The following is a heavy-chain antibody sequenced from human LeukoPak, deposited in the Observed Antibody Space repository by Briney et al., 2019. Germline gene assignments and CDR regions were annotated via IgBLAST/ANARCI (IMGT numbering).Heavy chain of an antibody. CDR2: INHSGST. D-gene: IGHD1-26*01. CDR3: ARGGGSADY. J-gene: IGHJ4*02. V-gene: IGHV4-34*01. CDR1: GGSFSGYY. Sequence: SETLSLTCAVYGGSFSGYYWSWIRQPPGKGLEWIGEINHSGSTNYNPSLKSRVTISVDTPKNQFSLKLSSVTAADTAVYYCARGGGSADYWGQGTLVTVSS.